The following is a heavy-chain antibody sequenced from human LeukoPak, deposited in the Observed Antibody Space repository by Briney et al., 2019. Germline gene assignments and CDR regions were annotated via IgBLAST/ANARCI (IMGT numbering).Heavy chain of an antibody. CDR3: AKSRFQATNYDY. Sequence: GGSLRLPCAPSGYPYSRCWMSWLRRAPGKGVAWVANIKEDGNERNYVDSVKGHFTISRDNAKNTLFLQMNSLRAEDTAVYYCAKSRFQATNYDYWGQGTLVSVSS. J-gene: IGHJ4*02. CDR1: GYPYSRCW. CDR2: IKEDGNER. D-gene: IGHD4/OR15-4a*01. V-gene: IGHV3-7*05.